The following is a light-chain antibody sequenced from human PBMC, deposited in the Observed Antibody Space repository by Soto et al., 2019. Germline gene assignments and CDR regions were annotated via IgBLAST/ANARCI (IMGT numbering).Light chain of an antibody. CDR1: QSIGRY. CDR2: AAS. CDR3: QQSYTTPYT. V-gene: IGKV1-39*01. Sequence: DIQMTQSPSSLSASVGDRVTITCRASQSIGRYLTWYLHTPGKAPKFLISAASSFQSGVPSRFSGSGSGTDFTLTISNLQPEDFGSYYCQQSYTTPYTFGQGTKLEI. J-gene: IGKJ2*01.